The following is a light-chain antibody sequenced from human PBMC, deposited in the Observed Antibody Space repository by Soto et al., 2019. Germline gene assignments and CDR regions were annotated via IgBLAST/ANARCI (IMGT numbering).Light chain of an antibody. Sequence: QSVLTQPASVSGSPGQSITISCAGTSSDVGAYNYVSWYQHHPGKAPKLIIYEVANRPSGVSNRFSGSKSGNTASLTISGLQAEDEADYYCSSYTDSNTVLFGGGTKLT. CDR1: SSDVGAYNY. CDR3: SSYTDSNTVL. J-gene: IGLJ2*01. CDR2: EVA. V-gene: IGLV2-14*01.